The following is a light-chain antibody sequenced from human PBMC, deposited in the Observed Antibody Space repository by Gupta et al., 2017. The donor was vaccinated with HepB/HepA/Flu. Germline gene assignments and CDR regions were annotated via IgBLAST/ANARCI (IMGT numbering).Light chain of an antibody. CDR3: GTWDASLSLGI. CDR2: DNN. V-gene: IGLV1-51*01. J-gene: IGLJ2*01. Sequence: QSPLTQSPSVSAAPGQSVTISCSGSASTIGYNFIYWYRQVPGTAPKLLIYDNNKRASGIPDRFSASKSGTSATLDINGLQPGDEADYYCGTWDASLSLGIFGGGTKVTVL. CDR1: ASTIGYNF.